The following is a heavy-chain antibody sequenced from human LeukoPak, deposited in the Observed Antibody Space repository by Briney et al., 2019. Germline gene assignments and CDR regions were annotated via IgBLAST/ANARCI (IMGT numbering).Heavy chain of an antibody. Sequence: ASVKVSCKASGYTFTSYAISWVRQAPGQGLEWMGRIIPILGIANYAQKFQGRVTITADKSTSTAYMELSSLRSEDTAVYYCARGRDSSSWFRFDYWGQGTLVTVSS. J-gene: IGHJ4*02. CDR1: GYTFTSYA. CDR3: ARGRDSSSWFRFDY. D-gene: IGHD6-13*01. V-gene: IGHV1-69*04. CDR2: IIPILGIA.